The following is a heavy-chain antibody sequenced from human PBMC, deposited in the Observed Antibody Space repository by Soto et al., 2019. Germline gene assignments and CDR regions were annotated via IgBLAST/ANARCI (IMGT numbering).Heavy chain of an antibody. D-gene: IGHD2-15*01. V-gene: IGHV3-30-3*01. CDR3: ARDGVVVAADYSYYYGMDV. J-gene: IGHJ6*02. CDR2: ISYDGSNK. CDR1: GFTFSSYA. Sequence: QVQLVESGGGVVQPGRSLRLSCAASGFTFSSYAMHWVRQAPGKGLEWVAVISYDGSNKYYADSVKGRFTISRDNSKNTLYLQMNILRAEDTAVYYCARDGVVVAADYSYYYGMDVWGQGTTVTVSS.